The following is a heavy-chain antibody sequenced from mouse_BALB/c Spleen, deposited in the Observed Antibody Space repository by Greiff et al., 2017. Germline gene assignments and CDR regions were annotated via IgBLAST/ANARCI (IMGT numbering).Heavy chain of an antibody. D-gene: IGHD1-1*01. CDR1: GFNIKDTY. V-gene: IGHV14-3*02. CDR2: IDPANGNT. CDR3: ADYYGSSYDY. J-gene: IGHJ2*01. Sequence: VQLQQSGAELVKPGASVKLSCTASGFNIKDTYMHWVKQRPEQGLEWIGRIDPANGNTKYDPKFQGKATITADTSSNTAYLQLSSLTSEDTAVYYCADYYGSSYDYWGQGTTLTVSS.